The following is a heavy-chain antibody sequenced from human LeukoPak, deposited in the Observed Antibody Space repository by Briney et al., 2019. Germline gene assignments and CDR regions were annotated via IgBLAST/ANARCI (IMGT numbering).Heavy chain of an antibody. CDR3: AKDDDWGRFNH. J-gene: IGHJ1*01. V-gene: IGHV3-23*01. CDR1: GSSFRSHG. CDR2: IRPRGDIT. D-gene: IGHD3-16*01. Sequence: AATLRLSCAASGSSFRSHGMYLRRQAPGKGLEWVSGIRPRGDITYYKDSVRGRFTISNDNFRNTVSLQRNSLRAEDTAMYYCAKDDDWGRFNHWGQGTLVTVSS.